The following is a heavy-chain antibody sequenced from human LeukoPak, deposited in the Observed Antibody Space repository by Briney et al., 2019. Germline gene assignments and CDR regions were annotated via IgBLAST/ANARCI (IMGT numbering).Heavy chain of an antibody. Sequence: PGGSLRLSCAASGFTLNTYGMSWVRQAPGKGLECVSSVSASGGNTHYADSVKGRFTISRDNSKNTLYLQMNSLSAEDTAVYYCAKGYSGSYCADYWGQGTLVTISS. D-gene: IGHD1-26*01. CDR2: VSASGGNT. CDR3: AKGYSGSYCADY. J-gene: IGHJ4*02. V-gene: IGHV3-23*01. CDR1: GFTLNTYG.